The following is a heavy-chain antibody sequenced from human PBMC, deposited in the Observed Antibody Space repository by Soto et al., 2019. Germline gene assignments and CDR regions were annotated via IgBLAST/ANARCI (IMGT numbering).Heavy chain of an antibody. J-gene: IGHJ4*02. CDR1: GYTFTSYG. Sequence: ASVKVSCKASGYTFTSYGISWVRQAPGQGLEWMGWISAYNGNTNYAQKLQGRVTMTTDTSTSTAYMELRSLRSEDTAVYYCARDRELYCGGDCYTLDYWGQGTLVTVSS. CDR3: ARDRELYCGGDCYTLDY. V-gene: IGHV1-18*01. D-gene: IGHD2-21*02. CDR2: ISAYNGNT.